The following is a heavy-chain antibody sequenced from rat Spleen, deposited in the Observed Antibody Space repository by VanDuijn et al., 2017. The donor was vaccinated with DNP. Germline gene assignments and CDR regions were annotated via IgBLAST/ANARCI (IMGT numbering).Heavy chain of an antibody. CDR3: ARRRLPYWYFDF. D-gene: IGHD1-4*01. CDR1: GYTFTSYY. Sequence: AELAKPGSSVKISCKASGYTFTSYYIGWIKQTTGQGLEYIGYINTGSGGTNYNEKFKGKATLTVDKSSSTAFMQLSSLTPDDSAVYYCARRRLPYWYFDFWGPGAMVTVSS. J-gene: IGHJ1*01. CDR2: INTGSGGT. V-gene: IGHV1-43*01.